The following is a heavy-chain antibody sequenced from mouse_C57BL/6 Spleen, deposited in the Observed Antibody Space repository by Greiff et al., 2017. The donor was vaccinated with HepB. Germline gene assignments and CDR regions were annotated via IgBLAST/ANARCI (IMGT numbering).Heavy chain of an antibody. CDR3: ARVPDYDGSSYGNFDY. Sequence: EVQLQQSGPELVKPGASVKISCKASGYTFTDYYMNWVKQSHGKSLEWIGDINPNNGGTSYNQKFKGKATLTVDKSSSTAYMELRSLTSEDSAVYYCARVPDYDGSSYGNFDYWGQGTTLTVSS. CDR1: GYTFTDYY. D-gene: IGHD1-1*01. V-gene: IGHV1-26*01. CDR2: INPNNGGT. J-gene: IGHJ2*01.